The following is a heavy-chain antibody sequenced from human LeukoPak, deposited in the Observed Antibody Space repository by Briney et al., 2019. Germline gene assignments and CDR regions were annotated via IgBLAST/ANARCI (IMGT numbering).Heavy chain of an antibody. J-gene: IGHJ4*02. CDR2: INPSGGST. V-gene: IGHV1-46*03. CDR3: TRASVAGRRFDY. D-gene: IGHD6-19*01. Sequence: ASVKVSCKASGYTFTSYYMHWVRQAPGQGLEWMGIINPSGGSTTYAQKFQGRVTMTRDTSTGTVYMELSSLRSEDTAVYYCTRASVAGRRFDYWRQGTLVTVSS. CDR1: GYTFTSYY.